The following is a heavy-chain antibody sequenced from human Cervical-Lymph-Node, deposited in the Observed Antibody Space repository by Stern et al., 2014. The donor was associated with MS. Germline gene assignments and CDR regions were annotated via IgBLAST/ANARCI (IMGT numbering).Heavy chain of an antibody. CDR3: ARSGNTWYDGYFDL. Sequence: EVQLVQSGAEVRKPGESLKISCEGSGYSFSSYWIAWVRQMPGKGLEWMGIVYPDDSQSRYSPSFQGQVAMSADKSTATVYLQWNSLKASDTAMYYCARSGNTWYDGYFDLWGRGTLVTVSS. J-gene: IGHJ2*01. CDR2: VYPDDSQS. V-gene: IGHV5-51*01. CDR1: GYSFSSYW. D-gene: IGHD1-1*01.